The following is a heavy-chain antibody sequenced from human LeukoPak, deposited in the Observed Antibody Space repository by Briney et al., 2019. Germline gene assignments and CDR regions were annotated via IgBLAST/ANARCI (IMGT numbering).Heavy chain of an antibody. CDR3: TRDSGTYNWFDP. CDR2: IDKKDKGYATAT. D-gene: IGHD1-26*01. Sequence: GGSLRLSCAASGFTFSGSAIHWVRQSSGKGLEWVGQIDKKDKGYATATAYAASVKGRFTISRDDSINTAYLQTKSLKTEDTALYYCTRDSGTYNWFDPWGQGTLVTVSS. J-gene: IGHJ5*02. CDR1: GFTFSGSA. V-gene: IGHV3-73*01.